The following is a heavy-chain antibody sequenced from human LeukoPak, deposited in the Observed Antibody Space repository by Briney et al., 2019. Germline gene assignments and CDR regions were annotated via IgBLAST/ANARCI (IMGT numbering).Heavy chain of an antibody. CDR2: ISSSGSTI. J-gene: IGHJ4*02. V-gene: IGHV3-11*04. CDR3: ARRGYHDYSGFDY. D-gene: IGHD1-26*01. Sequence: GGSLRLSCAASGFTVSSNYMSWVRQAPGKGLEWVSYISSSGSTIYYADSVKGRFTISRDNAKNSLYLQMNSLRAEDTAVYYCARRGYHDYSGFDYWGQGTLVTVSS. CDR1: GFTVSSNY.